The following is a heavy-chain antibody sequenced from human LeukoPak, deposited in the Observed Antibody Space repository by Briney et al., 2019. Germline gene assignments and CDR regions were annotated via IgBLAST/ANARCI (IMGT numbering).Heavy chain of an antibody. CDR2: ISYDGSNK. J-gene: IGHJ4*02. CDR1: GFTFSSYG. CDR3: AKDLERHIVVVTASAVDY. Sequence: SGGSLRLSCAASGFTFSSYGMHWDRQAPGKGLEWVAVISYDGSNKYYADSVKGRFTISRDNSKNTLYLQMNSLRAEDTAVYYCAKDLERHIVVVTASAVDYWGQGTLVTVSS. D-gene: IGHD2-21*02. V-gene: IGHV3-30*18.